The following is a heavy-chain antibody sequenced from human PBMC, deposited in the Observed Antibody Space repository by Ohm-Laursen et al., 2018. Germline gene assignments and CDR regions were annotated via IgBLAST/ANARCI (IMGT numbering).Heavy chain of an antibody. D-gene: IGHD3-16*01. CDR2: IRGNGDST. V-gene: IGHV3-23*01. CDR3: ARFGVNHGMDV. J-gene: IGHJ6*02. Sequence: SLRLSCAASGFIFSSYAMNWVRQAPGQGLEWVSAIRGNGDSTYYADSVKGRFTISRDNSKNTLYLQMSSLRAEDTAVYYCARFGVNHGMDVWGQGTTVTVSS. CDR1: GFIFSSYA.